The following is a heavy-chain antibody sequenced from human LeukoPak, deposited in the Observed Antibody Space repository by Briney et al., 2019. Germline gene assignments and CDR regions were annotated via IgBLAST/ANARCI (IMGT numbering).Heavy chain of an antibody. CDR3: ARELKDSDSSQIDY. V-gene: IGHV3-74*01. Sequence: GGSLRLSCAASGFAFSYYWMHWVRQAPGKGLMWISRISSDGTSTTHADAVKGRFTISRDNAKNTLYLQMNSLRAEDTAFYYCARELKDSDSSQIDYWGQGTLVTVS. CDR2: ISSDGTST. CDR1: GFAFSYYW. J-gene: IGHJ4*02. D-gene: IGHD6-13*01.